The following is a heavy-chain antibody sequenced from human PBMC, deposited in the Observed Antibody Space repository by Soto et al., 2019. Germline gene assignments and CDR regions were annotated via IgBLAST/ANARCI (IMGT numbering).Heavy chain of an antibody. D-gene: IGHD3-3*01. CDR1: GFIFSNYA. CDR3: ARGDSYYDFGIEC. V-gene: IGHV3-23*01. CDR2: ISGSGART. J-gene: IGHJ4*02. Sequence: EVHLLESGGGLVQWGGSLRLSCAVSGFIFSNYAMSWVRQAPGKGLEWVTSISGSGARTYYADSVKGRITTSRDNSKNTLFLQVSSLRDEDTAVYFCARGDSYYDFGIECWGQGTVVTVSS.